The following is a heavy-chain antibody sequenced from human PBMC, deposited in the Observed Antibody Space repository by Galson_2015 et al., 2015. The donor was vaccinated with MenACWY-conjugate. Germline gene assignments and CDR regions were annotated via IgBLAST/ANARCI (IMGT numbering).Heavy chain of an antibody. J-gene: IGHJ6*02. CDR1: GFTFSSYW. CDR3: AARLLHSGGMDV. Sequence: LRLSCAASGFTFSSYWMHWVRQAPGKGLVWVSRINSAASSTSYADSVKGRSTTSRDNAKNTLYLQMNSLRAEDTAVYYCAARLLHSGGMDVWGQGTTVTVSS. CDR2: INSAASST. V-gene: IGHV3-74*01. D-gene: IGHD3-10*01.